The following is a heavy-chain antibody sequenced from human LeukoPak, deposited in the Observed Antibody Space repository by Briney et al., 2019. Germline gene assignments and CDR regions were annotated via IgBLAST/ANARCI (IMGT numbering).Heavy chain of an antibody. CDR3: ARATPVRFDP. Sequence: GGSPRLSCAASGFAFSSYAMHWVRQAPGKGLEWVAVISYDGSNKYYADSVKGRFTISRDNSKNTLYLQMNSLRAEDTAVYYCARATPVRFDPWGQGTLVTVSS. CDR2: ISYDGSNK. CDR1: GFAFSSYA. J-gene: IGHJ5*02. V-gene: IGHV3-30*04.